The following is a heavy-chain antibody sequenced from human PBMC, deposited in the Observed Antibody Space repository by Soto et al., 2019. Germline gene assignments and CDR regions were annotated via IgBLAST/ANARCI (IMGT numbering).Heavy chain of an antibody. CDR1: GYTFTGYY. V-gene: IGHV1-2*04. J-gene: IGHJ6*02. Sequence: ASAKVSCKASGYTFTGYYMHWVRQAPGQGLEWMGWINPNSGGTNYAQKFQGWVTMTRDTSISTAYMELSRLRSDDTAVYYCARDLAVATLSGGLPGYGMDVWGQGTTVTVSS. CDR3: ARDLAVATLSGGLPGYGMDV. D-gene: IGHD6-19*01. CDR2: INPNSGGT.